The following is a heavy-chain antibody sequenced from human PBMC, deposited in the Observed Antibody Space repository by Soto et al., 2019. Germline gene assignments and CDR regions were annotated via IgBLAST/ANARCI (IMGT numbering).Heavy chain of an antibody. CDR3: ARDYSSSW. CDR2: ISSSSSTI. V-gene: IGHV3-48*01. D-gene: IGHD6-13*01. CDR1: GFTFSSYS. J-gene: IGHJ4*02. Sequence: GGSLRLSCAASGFTFSSYSMNWVRQAPGKGLEWVSYISSSSSTIYYAGSVKGRFTISRDNAKNSLYLQMNSLRAEDTAVYYCARDYSSSWWGQGTLVTVSS.